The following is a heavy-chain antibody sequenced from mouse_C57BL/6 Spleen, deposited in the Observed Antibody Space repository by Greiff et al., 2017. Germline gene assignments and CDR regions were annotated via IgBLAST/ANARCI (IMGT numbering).Heavy chain of an antibody. V-gene: IGHV5-4*01. Sequence: EVMLVESGGGLVKPGGSLTLSCAASGFTFSSYAMSWVRQTPEKRLEWVATISDGGSYTYYPDNVKGRFTISRDNAKNNLYLQMSHLKSEDTAMYYCAREGGNYVYYAMDYWGQGTSVTVSS. CDR1: GFTFSSYA. CDR2: ISDGGSYT. CDR3: AREGGNYVYYAMDY. J-gene: IGHJ4*01. D-gene: IGHD2-1*01.